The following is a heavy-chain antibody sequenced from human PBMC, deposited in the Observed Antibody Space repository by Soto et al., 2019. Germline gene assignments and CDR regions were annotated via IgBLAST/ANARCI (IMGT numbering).Heavy chain of an antibody. CDR3: ARRIEMTTMKTGMDV. V-gene: IGHV4-39*01. CDR2: IHHSGST. CDR1: GGSVNNKTYY. J-gene: IGHJ6*02. Sequence: SETLSLTCPVSGGSVNNKTYYWSWIRQPPGKRLEWIGIIHHSGSTYYNPSLKSRVTISIDTSRNRFSLKLISVTAADTAVYYCARRIEMTTMKTGMDVWGQGTTVTVSS.